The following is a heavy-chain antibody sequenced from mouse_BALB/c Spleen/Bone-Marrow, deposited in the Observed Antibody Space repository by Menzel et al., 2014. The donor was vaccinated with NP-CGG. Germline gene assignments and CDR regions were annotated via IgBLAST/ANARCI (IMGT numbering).Heavy chain of an antibody. CDR3: ARPMINTYFAH. CDR2: ISSGGSYT. CDR1: GFTFSNYG. J-gene: IGHJ2*01. V-gene: IGHV5-6*01. Sequence: EVKVVESGGDLVKPGGSLKLSCAASGFTFSNYGMSWVRQTPDKRLEWVATISSGGSYTYYPDSVKGRFTISRDNAKNTLYLQMSSLKSEDTAMYYCARPMINTYFAHWGQGTTLTVSS. D-gene: IGHD2-4*01.